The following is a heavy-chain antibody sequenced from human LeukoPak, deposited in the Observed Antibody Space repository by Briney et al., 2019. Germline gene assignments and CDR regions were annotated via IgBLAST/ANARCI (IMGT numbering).Heavy chain of an antibody. CDR1: GFTFSSYS. Sequence: GGSLRLSCAASGFTFSSYSMNWVRQAPGKGLEWVSAISGSGGSTYYADSVKGRFTISRDNSKNTLYLQMNSLRAEDTAVYYCAKDLSGSSWYYFDYWGQGTLVTVSS. J-gene: IGHJ4*02. D-gene: IGHD6-13*01. CDR3: AKDLSGSSWYYFDY. V-gene: IGHV3-23*01. CDR2: ISGSGGST.